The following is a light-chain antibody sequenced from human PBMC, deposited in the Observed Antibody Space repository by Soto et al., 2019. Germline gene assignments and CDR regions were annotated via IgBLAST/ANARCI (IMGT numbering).Light chain of an antibody. CDR1: QSVSSN. CDR2: GAS. J-gene: IGKJ4*01. V-gene: IGKV3D-15*01. Sequence: EIVMTQSPATLSVSPGERATLSCRASQSVSSNLAWYQQKPGQAPRLLIYGASTRATGIPARFSGSGSGTEFTLTISSLQSEDFAVYYCQQYNNWHPLTFGGG. CDR3: QQYNNWHPLT.